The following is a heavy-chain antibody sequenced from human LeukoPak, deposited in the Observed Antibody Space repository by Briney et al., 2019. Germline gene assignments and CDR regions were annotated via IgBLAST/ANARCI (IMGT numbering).Heavy chain of an antibody. Sequence: SETLSLTCTVSGGSISSYYWSWIRQPAGKGLEWIGRIYTSGSTNYNPSLKSRVTMSVDTSKNQFSLKLSSVTAADTAVYYCARGLRRSAAVGEFDYWGQGTLVTVSS. CDR2: IYTSGST. J-gene: IGHJ4*02. D-gene: IGHD6-13*01. CDR1: GGSISSYY. V-gene: IGHV4-4*07. CDR3: ARGLRRSAAVGEFDY.